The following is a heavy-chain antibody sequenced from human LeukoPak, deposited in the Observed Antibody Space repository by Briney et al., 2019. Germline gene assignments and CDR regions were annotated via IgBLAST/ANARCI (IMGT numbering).Heavy chain of an antibody. D-gene: IGHD3-10*01. CDR2: IYYSGST. Sequence: SETLSLTCVVSGGPIRSGGYSWSWIRQPPGKGLEWIGYIYYSGSTYYNPSLKSRVTISVDTSKNQFSLKLSSVTAADTAVYYCARESNYHGSGTGWFDPWGQGTLVTVS. J-gene: IGHJ5*02. V-gene: IGHV4-30-4*07. CDR3: ARESNYHGSGTGWFDP. CDR1: GGPIRSGGYS.